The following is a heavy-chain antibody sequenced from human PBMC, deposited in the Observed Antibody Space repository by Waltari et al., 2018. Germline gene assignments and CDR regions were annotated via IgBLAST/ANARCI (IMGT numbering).Heavy chain of an antibody. CDR1: GFTFSSYE. CDR2: MSSRGKTI. V-gene: IGHV3-48*03. J-gene: IGHJ4*02. Sequence: EVQLVESGGGLVQPGGSLRLSCAASGFTFSSYEMDWVRQAPGKGQEGVSYMSSRGKTIDYPDSVRGRFTISRDNAKNSLYLQMNSLRAEDTAVYYCTREREAGTTLDVVYWGKGTLVTVSS. D-gene: IGHD1-1*01. CDR3: TREREAGTTLDVVY.